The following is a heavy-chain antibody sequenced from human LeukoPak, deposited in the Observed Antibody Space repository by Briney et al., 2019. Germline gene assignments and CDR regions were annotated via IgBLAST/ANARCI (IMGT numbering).Heavy chain of an antibody. CDR2: ISSSSSYI. CDR1: GFTFSSYS. D-gene: IGHD3-9*01. V-gene: IGHV3-21*01. J-gene: IGHJ4*02. CDR3: ARDRGLRYFDWLSP. Sequence: PGGSLRLSCAASGFTFSSYSMNWVRQAPGKGLEWVSSISSSSSYIYYADSVKGRFTISRDNAKNSLYLQMNSLRAEDTAVYYCARDRGLRYFDWLSPWGQGTLVTVSS.